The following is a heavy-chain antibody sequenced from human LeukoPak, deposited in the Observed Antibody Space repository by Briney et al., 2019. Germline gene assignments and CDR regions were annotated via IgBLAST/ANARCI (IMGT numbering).Heavy chain of an antibody. CDR1: GFTFSTYA. Sequence: GGSLRLSCAASGFTFSTYAIHWVRQAPGKGLEWVAVIWSDSTNKYYADSVRGRFTISRDNSKNTLYLQMSSLRADDTTMYYCARDRLTTVTTFHFDYWGQGTLVTVSS. D-gene: IGHD4-17*01. V-gene: IGHV3-33*01. J-gene: IGHJ4*02. CDR3: ARDRLTTVTTFHFDY. CDR2: IWSDSTNK.